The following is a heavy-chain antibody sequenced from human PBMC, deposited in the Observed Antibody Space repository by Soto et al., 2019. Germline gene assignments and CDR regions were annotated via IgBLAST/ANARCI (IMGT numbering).Heavy chain of an antibody. CDR3: ARDEVLAAAGTGSWFDP. Sequence: QVQLVQSGAEVKKPGASVKVSCKASGYTFTSYGISWVRQAPGQGLEWMGWISAYNGNTNYAQKLQGRVTMTTDPSTSTAYMELRSLRSDDTAVYYCARDEVLAAAGTGSWFDPWGQGTLVTVSS. J-gene: IGHJ5*02. CDR1: GYTFTSYG. CDR2: ISAYNGNT. D-gene: IGHD6-13*01. V-gene: IGHV1-18*04.